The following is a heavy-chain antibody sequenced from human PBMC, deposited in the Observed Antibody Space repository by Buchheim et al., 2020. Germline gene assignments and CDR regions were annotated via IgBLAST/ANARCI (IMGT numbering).Heavy chain of an antibody. CDR3: ARHRTVTGSSLSDY. Sequence: QLQLQESGPGLVKPSETLSLTCTVSGGSISSGSYYWGWIRQSPGKGLEWIAIIGHTGDTYYNPSLQSRVTISVDTSTNQFSLKLSSVTAADTAVYYCARHRTVTGSSLSDYWGQGTL. J-gene: IGHJ4*02. D-gene: IGHD1-26*01. V-gene: IGHV4-39*01. CDR2: IGHTGDT. CDR1: GGSISSGSYY.